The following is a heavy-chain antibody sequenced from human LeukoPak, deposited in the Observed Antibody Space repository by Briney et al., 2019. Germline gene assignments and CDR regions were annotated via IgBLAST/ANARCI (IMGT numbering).Heavy chain of an antibody. Sequence: SQTLSLTCAISGDSVSSNSAAWNWIRQSPSRGLEWLGRTCYRSKWYNDYAVSVKSRITINPDTSKNQFSLQLNSVTPEDTAVYYCARDRAVAGTQRLGFDYWGQGTLVTVSS. J-gene: IGHJ4*02. CDR2: TCYRSKWYN. CDR3: ARDRAVAGTQRLGFDY. V-gene: IGHV6-1*01. D-gene: IGHD6-19*01. CDR1: GDSVSSNSAA.